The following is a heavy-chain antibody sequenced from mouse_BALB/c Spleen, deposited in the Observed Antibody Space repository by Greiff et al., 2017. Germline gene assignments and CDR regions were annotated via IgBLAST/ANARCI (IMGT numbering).Heavy chain of an antibody. D-gene: IGHD2-14*01. J-gene: IGHJ4*01. V-gene: IGHV2-4-1*01. CDR2: IWSGGST. CDR1: GFSLTSYG. Sequence: VHLVESGPGLVQPSQSLSITCTVSGFSLTSYGVHWVRQSPGKGLEWLGVIWSGGSTDYNAAFISRLSISKDNSKSQVFFKMNSLQADDTAIYYCARNDYRYDEGGAMDYWGQGTSVTVSS. CDR3: ARNDYRYDEGGAMDY.